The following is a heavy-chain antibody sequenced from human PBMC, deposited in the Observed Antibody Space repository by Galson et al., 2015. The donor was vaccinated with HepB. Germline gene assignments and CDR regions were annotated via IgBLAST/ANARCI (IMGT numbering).Heavy chain of an antibody. V-gene: IGHV3-15*01. Sequence: SLRLSCAASGFTFSNAWMSWVRQVPGKGLEWVGRIKSKTDGETTDYAAPVKGRFTISRDDSKNTLYLQMNSLKTEGTAVYYCTTDGGWYFFGYFDYWGQGTLVTVSS. D-gene: IGHD6-19*01. CDR1: GFTFSNAW. CDR3: TTDGGWYFFGYFDY. CDR2: IKSKTDGETT. J-gene: IGHJ4*02.